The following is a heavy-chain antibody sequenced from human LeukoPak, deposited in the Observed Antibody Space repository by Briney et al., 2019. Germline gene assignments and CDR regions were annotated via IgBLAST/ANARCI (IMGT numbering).Heavy chain of an antibody. CDR3: AREVGSYLVAFDI. CDR2: IYSGGST. CDR1: GFTVSSNY. D-gene: IGHD3-10*01. J-gene: IGHJ3*02. V-gene: IGHV3-53*01. Sequence: GGSLRLSCAASGFTVSSNYMSWVRQAPGKGLEWVSVIYSGGSTYYADSVKGRFTISRDNSKNTLYLQMNSLRAEDTAVYYCAREVGSYLVAFDIWGQGTMVTVYS.